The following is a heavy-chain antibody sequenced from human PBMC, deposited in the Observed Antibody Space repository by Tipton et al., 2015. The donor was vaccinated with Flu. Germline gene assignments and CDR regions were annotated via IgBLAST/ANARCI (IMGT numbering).Heavy chain of an antibody. CDR2: ISRGGSA. CDR1: GDSIGSDYY. Sequence: TLSLTCSVSGDSIGSDYYWGWIRQPPGKGLEWIGQISRGGSAYYNSSLQGRVTISVDSPRNRFSLKVRSLTAADTATYYCARRDYSNYVSEPKNWFDHWGQGALVTVSS. V-gene: IGHV4-38-2*01. D-gene: IGHD4-11*01. CDR3: ARRDYSNYVSEPKNWFDH. J-gene: IGHJ5*02.